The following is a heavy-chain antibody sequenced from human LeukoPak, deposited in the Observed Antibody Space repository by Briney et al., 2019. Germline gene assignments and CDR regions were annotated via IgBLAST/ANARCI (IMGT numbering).Heavy chain of an antibody. D-gene: IGHD5-24*01. J-gene: IGHJ4*02. CDR3: ARGQGLQLKSGSDY. CDR1: GFTFSSYS. Sequence: GGSLRLSCAASGFTFSSYSMNWVRQAPGKGLEWVSSISSSSSYIYYADSVKGRFTISRDNAKNSLFLHMNSLRAEDTAVYYCARGQGLQLKSGSDYWGQGTLVTVSS. V-gene: IGHV3-21*01. CDR2: ISSSSSYI.